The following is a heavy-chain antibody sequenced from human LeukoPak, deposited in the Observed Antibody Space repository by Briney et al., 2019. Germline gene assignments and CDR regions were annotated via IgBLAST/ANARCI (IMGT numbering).Heavy chain of an antibody. Sequence: ASVKVSCKASGYTFTAYYMHWVRQAPGQGLEWLGWINPNSGGTNYAQKFQGRVTMTRDTPISTAYMELSRLSSDDTAVYYCARVWEYSSSYLDYWGQGTLATVSS. D-gene: IGHD6-13*01. J-gene: IGHJ4*02. CDR3: ARVWEYSSSYLDY. CDR2: INPNSGGT. CDR1: GYTFTAYY. V-gene: IGHV1-2*02.